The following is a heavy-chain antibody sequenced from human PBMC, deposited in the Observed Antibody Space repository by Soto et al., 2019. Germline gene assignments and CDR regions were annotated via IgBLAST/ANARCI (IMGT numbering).Heavy chain of an antibody. CDR3: VKVSTFYDILTGYYSTNFFDP. CDR2: ISSDGDIT. D-gene: IGHD3-9*01. J-gene: IGHJ5*02. CDR1: GFTFSEYS. V-gene: IGHV3-64D*06. Sequence: HPGGSLRLSCSASGFTFSEYSMHWVRQAPGKGLQYVSTISSDGDITYYAGSVKGRFTISRDNSKNTLYLQMNSLRPEDTAVYYCVKVSTFYDILTGYYSTNFFDPWGQGTLVTVSS.